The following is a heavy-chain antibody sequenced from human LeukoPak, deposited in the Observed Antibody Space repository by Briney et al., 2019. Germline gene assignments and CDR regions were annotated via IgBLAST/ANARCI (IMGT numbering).Heavy chain of an antibody. D-gene: IGHD2-2*01. CDR3: AREDIVVVPAADAYYYHYYMDV. CDR2: LYYSGGN. Sequence: SQTLPLTCTVSGGSISSGDYYWSWIPPPPGKGLVWFRYLYYSGGNYYNPSLKSLVTISVDTSKNQFSLKLSSVTAADTAVYYCAREDIVVVPAADAYYYHYYMDVWGEGTRSPSP. V-gene: IGHV4-30-4*08. J-gene: IGHJ6*03. CDR1: GGSISSGDYY.